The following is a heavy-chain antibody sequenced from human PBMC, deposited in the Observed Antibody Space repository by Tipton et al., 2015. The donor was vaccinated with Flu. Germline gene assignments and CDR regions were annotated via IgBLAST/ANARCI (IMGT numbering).Heavy chain of an antibody. CDR3: ASSKRAYYYGSGSYYHDAFDI. D-gene: IGHD3-10*01. V-gene: IGHV3-33*01. CDR1: GFTFSSYG. Sequence: SLRLSCAASGFTFSSYGMHWVRQAPGKGLEWVAVIWYDGSNKYYADSVKGRFTISRDNSKNTLYLQMNSLRAEDTAVHYCASSKRAYYYGSGSYYHDAFDIWGQGTMVTVSS. J-gene: IGHJ3*02. CDR2: IWYDGSNK.